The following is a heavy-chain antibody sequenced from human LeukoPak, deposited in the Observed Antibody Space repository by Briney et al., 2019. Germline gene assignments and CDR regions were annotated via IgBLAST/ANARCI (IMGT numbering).Heavy chain of an antibody. J-gene: IGHJ5*02. D-gene: IGHD3-16*01. V-gene: IGHV3-23*01. CDR1: GFTFRDYA. CDR3: ARDFSRGSHNWFDP. CDR2: ISGSGDGT. Sequence: TGGSLRLSCAASGFTFRDYAMSWVRQAPGKGLEWVSAISGSGDGTYYAASVKGRFTISRDNSKNTLHLQMNRLRVEDTAVYYCARDFSRGSHNWFDPWGQGTLATVSS.